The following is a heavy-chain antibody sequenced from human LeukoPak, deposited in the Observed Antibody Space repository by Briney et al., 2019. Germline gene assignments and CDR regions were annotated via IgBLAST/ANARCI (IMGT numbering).Heavy chain of an antibody. CDR3: ARETGPTVFDY. V-gene: IGHV4-59*01. J-gene: IGHJ4*02. CDR2: IYYSGST. D-gene: IGHD4-17*01. Sequence: SETLSLTCTVSGDSISSYSWNWIRQPPGRGLEWIGYIYYSGSTNYNPSLKSRVTLSIDTSKNQFSLKLTSVTAADTAVYYCARETGPTVFDYWGRGTLVTVSS. CDR1: GDSISSYS.